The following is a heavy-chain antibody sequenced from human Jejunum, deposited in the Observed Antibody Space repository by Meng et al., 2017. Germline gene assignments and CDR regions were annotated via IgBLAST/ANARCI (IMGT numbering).Heavy chain of an antibody. V-gene: IGHV3-74*01. J-gene: IGHJ4*02. CDR3: ARAGIAVSDKGDY. CDR1: GFTFSSHW. CDR2: ISGDGSST. D-gene: IGHD6-19*01. Sequence: GESMKISCAASGFTFSSHWMNWVRQAPGKGLVWVSRISGDGSSTNYADSVNGRFTISRDNAKNTLYLQINNLRAEDTAVYYCARAGIAVSDKGDYWGQGTRVTVSS.